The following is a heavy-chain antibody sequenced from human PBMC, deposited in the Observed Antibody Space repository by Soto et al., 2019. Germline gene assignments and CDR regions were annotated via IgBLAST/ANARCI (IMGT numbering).Heavy chain of an antibody. V-gene: IGHV4-59*01. Sequence: SETLSLTCTVSDDSSSNYKWSWIRQPPGKGLEWIGNIHYNGNTKYSPSLKSRVTMSVDTSKNHFSLKLISVTTADTAVYFCAREGNLGRWIQPLDSWGQGTLVTVSS. J-gene: IGHJ4*02. D-gene: IGHD2-2*03. CDR1: DDSSSNYK. CDR3: AREGNLGRWIQPLDS. CDR2: IHYNGNT.